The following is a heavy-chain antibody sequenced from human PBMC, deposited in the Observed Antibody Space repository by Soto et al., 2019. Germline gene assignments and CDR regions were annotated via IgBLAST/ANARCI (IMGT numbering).Heavy chain of an antibody. V-gene: IGHV4-31*03. CDR3: ARARLRAVYAFDI. CDR2: IYYSGST. Sequence: QVQLQESDAGLVKASQTLSLTCTVSGDSVSSGAYYWTWIRQRPGKGLEWIGYIYYSGSTYYSPSLKSRLSISLDTSKNQFSLRLSSVTAADTAMYYCARARLRAVYAFDIWGQGTMVTVSS. CDR1: GDSVSSGAYY. J-gene: IGHJ3*02. D-gene: IGHD5-12*01.